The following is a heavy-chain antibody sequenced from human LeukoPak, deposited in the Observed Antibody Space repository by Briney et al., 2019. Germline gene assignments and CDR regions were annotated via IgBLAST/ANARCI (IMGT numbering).Heavy chain of an antibody. CDR1: GYTFTSYG. CDR2: ISAYNGNT. CDR3: ARVSGFWCGHPNYYYMDV. J-gene: IGHJ6*03. V-gene: IGHV1-18*01. Sequence: GASVKVSCKASGYTFTSYGISWVRQAPGQGLEWMGWISAYNGNTNYAQKLQGRVTMTTDTSTSTAYMELRSLRSDDTAVYYCARVSGFWCGHPNYYYMDVWGKGTTVTV. D-gene: IGHD3-3*01.